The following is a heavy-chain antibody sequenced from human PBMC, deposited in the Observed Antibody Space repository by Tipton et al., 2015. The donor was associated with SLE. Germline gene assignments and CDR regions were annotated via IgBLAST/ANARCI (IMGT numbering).Heavy chain of an antibody. CDR1: GFTFSSYA. CDR2: ISHDGSNK. Sequence: SLRLSCAASGFTFSSYAMHWVRQAPGKGLEWVAVISHDGSNKYYADSVKGRFTISRDNSKNTLYLQMNSLRAEDTAVYYCARVKGFWSGQGRNDAFDIWGQGTMVTVSS. V-gene: IGHV3-30-3*01. D-gene: IGHD3-3*01. CDR3: ARVKGFWSGQGRNDAFDI. J-gene: IGHJ3*02.